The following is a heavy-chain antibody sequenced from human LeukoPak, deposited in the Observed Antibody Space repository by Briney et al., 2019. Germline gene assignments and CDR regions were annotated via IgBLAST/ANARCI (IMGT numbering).Heavy chain of an antibody. D-gene: IGHD6-19*01. CDR1: GFTFSSYA. V-gene: IGHV3-30*04. Sequence: GGSLRLSCAASGFTFSSYAMHWVRQAPGKGLEWVAVISYDGSNKYYADPVEGRFTISRDNSKNTLYLQMNSLRAEDTAVYYCARTHYDSSGWYGDYWGQGTLVTVSS. CDR2: ISYDGSNK. CDR3: ARTHYDSSGWYGDY. J-gene: IGHJ4*02.